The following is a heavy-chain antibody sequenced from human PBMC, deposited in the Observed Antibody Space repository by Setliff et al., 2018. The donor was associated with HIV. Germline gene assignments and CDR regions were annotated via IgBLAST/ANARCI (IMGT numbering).Heavy chain of an antibody. CDR2: ISWDGDST. Sequence: GGSLILSCAASGFTFDDYTMHWVRQAPGKGLEWVSLISWDGDSTYYADSVKGRFTISRDNSKNSLYLQMNSLRTEDTALYYCVKGVEYGDYGSDYWGQGTLVTVSS. D-gene: IGHD4-17*01. CDR3: VKGVEYGDYGSDY. CDR1: GFTFDDYT. V-gene: IGHV3-43*01. J-gene: IGHJ4*02.